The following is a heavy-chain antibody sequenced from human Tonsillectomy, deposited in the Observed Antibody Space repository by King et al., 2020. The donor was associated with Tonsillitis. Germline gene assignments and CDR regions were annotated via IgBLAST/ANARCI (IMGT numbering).Heavy chain of an antibody. CDR2: ISASAGTT. J-gene: IGHJ4*02. CDR3: AKGVLQSYYFDY. D-gene: IGHD4-11*01. Sequence: VQLVESGGGLVHPGGSLRLSCTASGFTFTYFAMAWVRQAPGKGLEWVSAISASAGTTYYADSVKGRLTISRDNSKNTLYLQMNSLRAEDTAVYYCAKGVLQSYYFDYWGQGTLVTVSS. CDR1: GFTFTYFA. V-gene: IGHV3-23*04.